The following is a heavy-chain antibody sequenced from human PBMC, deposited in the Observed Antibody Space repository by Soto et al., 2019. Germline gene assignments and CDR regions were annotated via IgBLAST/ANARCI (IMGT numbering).Heavy chain of an antibody. D-gene: IGHD2-15*01. Sequence: QVQLAQSGAEVRKPGSSVKVSCGASGGSFSDFAFSWVRQAPGQGLEWMGGIIPMFAASKYAQRFQDRVTITGDGAPETVYLALSSLTSEDTATYYCARGGIVAVPAALSSYHDYTNYRFDSWGQGTLVTVSS. CDR2: IIPMFAAS. J-gene: IGHJ4*02. V-gene: IGHV1-69*01. CDR3: ARGGIVAVPAALSSYHDYTNYRFDS. CDR1: GGSFSDFA.